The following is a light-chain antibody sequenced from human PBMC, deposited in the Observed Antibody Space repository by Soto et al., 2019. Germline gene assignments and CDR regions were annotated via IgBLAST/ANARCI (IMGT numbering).Light chain of an antibody. CDR3: QQYGSSPRT. J-gene: IGKJ2*01. V-gene: IGKV3-20*01. CDR2: AAS. Sequence: EIVLTQSPGTLSLSPGERATLSCRASQSVTSSYLAWYQQKPGQAPRLLIYAASSMATGIPDRFSGSGSGTDFTLTISRLEPEDFAVYYCQQYGSSPRTFGQGTKLEIK. CDR1: QSVTSSY.